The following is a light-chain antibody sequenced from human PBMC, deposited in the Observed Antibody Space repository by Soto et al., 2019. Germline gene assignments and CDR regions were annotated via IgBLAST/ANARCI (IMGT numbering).Light chain of an antibody. Sequence: QSALTQPASVSGYPGQSIPISCTGTSSDVGAYNYVSWYQQHPGKAPKLMIFEVSDRPSGVSNRFSGSKSGNTASLTISGLQAEDEADYYCSSSTSSNTLVFGGGTKLTVL. J-gene: IGLJ2*01. CDR2: EVS. CDR1: SSDVGAYNY. CDR3: SSSTSSNTLV. V-gene: IGLV2-14*01.